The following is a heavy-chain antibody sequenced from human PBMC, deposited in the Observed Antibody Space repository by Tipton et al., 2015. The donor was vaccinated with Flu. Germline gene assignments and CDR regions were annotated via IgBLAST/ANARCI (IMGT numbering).Heavy chain of an antibody. D-gene: IGHD3-3*01. Sequence: LRLSCAVSGYSISSGYYWGWIRQPPGKGLEWIGSIYHSGSTYYNPSLKSLVTISVDTSKNQFSLKLSSVTAADTAVYYWARERSDFWSGYYRHTPFAYWGQGTLVTVSS. CDR3: ARERSDFWSGYYRHTPFAY. CDR1: GYSISSGYY. V-gene: IGHV4-38-2*02. CDR2: IYHSGST. J-gene: IGHJ4*02.